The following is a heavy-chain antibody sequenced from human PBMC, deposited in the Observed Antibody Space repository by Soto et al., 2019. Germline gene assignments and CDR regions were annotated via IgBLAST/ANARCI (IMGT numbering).Heavy chain of an antibody. CDR3: ARVPPSPKIAYLDGFDI. V-gene: IGHV1-69*08. CDR1: GGTFSSYT. CDR2: IIPILGRA. D-gene: IGHD3-16*01. Sequence: SVKVSCKASGGTFSSYTISWVRQAPGQGLEWMGRIIPILGRASYAQKFQGRVTMTRDKSTSTAYMELSSLRSDDTAVYFCARVPPSPKIAYLDGFDIWGQGTMVTVSS. J-gene: IGHJ3*02.